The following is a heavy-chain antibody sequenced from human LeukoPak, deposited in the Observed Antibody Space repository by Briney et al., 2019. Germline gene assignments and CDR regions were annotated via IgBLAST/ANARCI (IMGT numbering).Heavy chain of an antibody. V-gene: IGHV3-15*01. CDR2: IKSKTDGGTT. Sequence: GGSLRLSCAASGFTFSDAWMSWVRQAPGKGLEWVGRIKSKTDGGTTDYAAPVKGRFTISRDDSKNTLYLQMNSLKTEDTAVYYCTTRSSGIAAAGRGRWGQGTLVTVSS. J-gene: IGHJ4*02. CDR3: TTRSSGIAAAGRGR. CDR1: GFTFSDAW. D-gene: IGHD6-13*01.